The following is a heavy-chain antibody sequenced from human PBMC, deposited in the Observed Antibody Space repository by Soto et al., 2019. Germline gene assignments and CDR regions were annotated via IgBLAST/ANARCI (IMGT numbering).Heavy chain of an antibody. V-gene: IGHV4-59*01. D-gene: IGHD3-22*01. CDR1: TGSLGRYY. CDR3: ARGRYYDTSGSYLIINYCDY. Sequence: AETMCLTCPGATGSLGRYYGSWLRPPNGKGLEWIGYIYYSGNTNYNPSLKSRVTISVDTSKNQFSLKMSSVTAADTAVYYCARGRYYDTSGSYLIINYCDYWGQGPLVTVS. CDR2: IYYSGNT. J-gene: IGHJ4*02.